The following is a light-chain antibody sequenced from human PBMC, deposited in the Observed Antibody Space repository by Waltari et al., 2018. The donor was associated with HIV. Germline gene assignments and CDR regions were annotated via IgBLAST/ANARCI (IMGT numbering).Light chain of an antibody. V-gene: IGKV2-28*01. CDR2: LAS. J-gene: IGKJ3*01. CDR1: QSLLKKSGKQY. CDR3: SQALQTPFT. Sequence: DIVMTQSPLSLSVTPGEPASTSCRSSQSLLKKSGKQYFGYFDWYQQKPGQAPKLLIHLASNRASGVPDRFSGSGSGTDFTLTISRVEAEDFGVYYCSQALQTPFTFGPGTKVEI.